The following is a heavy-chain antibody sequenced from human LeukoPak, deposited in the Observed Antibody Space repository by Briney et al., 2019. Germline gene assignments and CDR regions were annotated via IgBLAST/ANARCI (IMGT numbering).Heavy chain of an antibody. CDR2: ISGGGGST. CDR3: AKGSGINHYHWIDP. D-gene: IGHD1-14*01. J-gene: IGHJ5*02. CDR1: EFTFSNYA. V-gene: IGHV3-23*01. Sequence: GGSLRLSCAASEFTFSNYAMNWVRQAPGKGLEWVSGISGGGGSTYYADSVKGRFTISRDNSKNTLYLQMDSLRAEDTALYYCAKGSGINHYHWIDPWGQGTLVTISS.